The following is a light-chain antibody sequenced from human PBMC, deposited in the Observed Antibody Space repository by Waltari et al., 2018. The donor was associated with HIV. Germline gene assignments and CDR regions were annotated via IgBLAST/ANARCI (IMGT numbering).Light chain of an antibody. CDR3: SSFVNGGTYV. CDR1: NNDIGSHDY. V-gene: IGLV2-23*02. CDR2: DVN. J-gene: IGLJ1*01. Sequence: HSALTQPASVSGSPGQSVTIFCTGTNNDIGSHDYVSWYRVVPDKAPKLLIFDVNRRPSDISHRFSGSKSGYTASLMIFGLQPEDEADYFCSSFVNGGTYVFGSGTKV.